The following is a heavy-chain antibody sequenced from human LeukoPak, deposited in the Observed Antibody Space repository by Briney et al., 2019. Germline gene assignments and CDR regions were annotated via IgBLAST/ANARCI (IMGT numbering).Heavy chain of an antibody. CDR3: AKRSGAPGNFDY. V-gene: IGHV3-43*02. CDR1: GFTFDEHA. Sequence: GGSLRLSCVVSGFTFDEHAMNWVRQAPGKRLEWVSAISGDGGSKHYADSVKGRFTISRDNSKNSLYLQMSSLRTDDTALYYCAKRSGAPGNFDYWGQGTLVTVSS. J-gene: IGHJ4*02. D-gene: IGHD1-1*01. CDR2: ISGDGGSK.